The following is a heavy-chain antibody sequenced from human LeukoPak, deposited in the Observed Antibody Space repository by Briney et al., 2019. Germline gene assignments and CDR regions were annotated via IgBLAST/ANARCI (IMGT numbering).Heavy chain of an antibody. J-gene: IGHJ4*02. CDR1: GGTFSSYA. CDR3: ASITTYPDGPY. D-gene: IGHD3-3*01. V-gene: IGHV1-69*04. Sequence: SVKVSCKASGGTFSSYAISWVRQAPGRGLEWMGRIIPIFGIANYAQKFQGRVTITADKSTSTAYMELSSLRSEDTAVYYCASITTYPDGPYWGQGTLVTVSS. CDR2: IIPIFGIA.